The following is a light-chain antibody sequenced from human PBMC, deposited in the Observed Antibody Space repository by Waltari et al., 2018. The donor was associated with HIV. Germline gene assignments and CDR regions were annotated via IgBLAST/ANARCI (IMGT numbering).Light chain of an antibody. Sequence: DIVMTQTPLSSPVTPGQPAAFSCNSSQTLLHSNGNTYLSWLHQRPGQPPRVLIYQISKRLSGVPDIFTGSGAGTDFTLKISRMEPEDVGVFYCMQGTHFPRTFGQGTKV. CDR3: MQGTHFPRT. CDR2: QIS. J-gene: IGKJ1*01. CDR1: QTLLHSNGNTY. V-gene: IGKV2-24*01.